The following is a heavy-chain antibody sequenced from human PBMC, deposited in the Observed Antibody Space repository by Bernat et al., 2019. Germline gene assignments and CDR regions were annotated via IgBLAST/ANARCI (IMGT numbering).Heavy chain of an antibody. D-gene: IGHD4-17*01. V-gene: IGHV4-4*07. CDR2: IYTSAST. CDR1: GGSISSYY. J-gene: IGHJ4*02. Sequence: QVQLHESGPGLVKPSETLSLTCTVSGGSISSYYWSWIRQPAGTGLEWIGRIYTSASTHYNPSLKSRVTMSVDTCRNQFSLTLSSVTAAGTAVYYCANTGTTRNGAGNFDDRGQGTLVTVSS. CDR3: ANTGTTRNGAGNFDD.